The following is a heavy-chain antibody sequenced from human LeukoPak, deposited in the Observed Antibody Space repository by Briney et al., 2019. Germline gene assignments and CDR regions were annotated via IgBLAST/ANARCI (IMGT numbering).Heavy chain of an antibody. Sequence: GGSLRLSCAASGFTFSSYGMHWVRQAPGKGLEWVAVISYDGSNKYYADSVEGRFTISRDNSKNTLYLQMNSLRAEDTAVYYCARDANSYGLSFFDYWGQGTLVTVSS. D-gene: IGHD5-18*01. V-gene: IGHV3-30*03. CDR1: GFTFSSYG. CDR3: ARDANSYGLSFFDY. CDR2: ISYDGSNK. J-gene: IGHJ4*02.